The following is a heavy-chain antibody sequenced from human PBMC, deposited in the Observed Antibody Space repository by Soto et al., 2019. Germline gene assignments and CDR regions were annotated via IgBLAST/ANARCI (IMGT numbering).Heavy chain of an antibody. CDR2: ISYYGSNK. CDR1: GFTFSSYA. D-gene: IGHD3-22*01. CDR3: AAARPPYRSGPFDY. Sequence: GSLLLAGSASGFTFSSYAMHGVRQAPGKGLEWVAVISYYGSNKYYADSVKGRFAISRDNSKNTLYLQMNSLRAEDTDVYYCAAARPPYRSGPFDYWGQGTLVTVYS. J-gene: IGHJ4*02. V-gene: IGHV3-30*09.